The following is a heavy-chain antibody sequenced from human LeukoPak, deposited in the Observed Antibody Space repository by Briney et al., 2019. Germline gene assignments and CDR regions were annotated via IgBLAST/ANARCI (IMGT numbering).Heavy chain of an antibody. Sequence: GGSLRLSCAVSGFTFSGFWMSWSRQAPGKGLEWVSAIRDSGSSTHYADSVKGRFTTSRDNSKNTLFLQMNSLRAEDTAIYYCAKYGPQDSGSSHFDYWGQGALVTVSS. D-gene: IGHD1-26*01. J-gene: IGHJ4*02. CDR1: GFTFSGFW. V-gene: IGHV3-23*01. CDR3: AKYGPQDSGSSHFDY. CDR2: IRDSGSST.